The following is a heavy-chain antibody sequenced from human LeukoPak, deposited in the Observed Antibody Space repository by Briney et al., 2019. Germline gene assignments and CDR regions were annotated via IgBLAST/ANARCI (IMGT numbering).Heavy chain of an antibody. CDR1: GGTFSSYA. D-gene: IGHD2-2*01. Sequence: ASVKVSCKASGGTFSSYAISWVRQAPGQGLEWMGGIIPIFGTANYAQKFQGRVTITTDESTSTAYMELSSLRSEDTAVYYCATARREVVPDAIVVRGVYYFDYWGQGTLVTVSS. CDR3: ATARREVVPDAIVVRGVYYFDY. J-gene: IGHJ4*02. V-gene: IGHV1-69*05. CDR2: IIPIFGTA.